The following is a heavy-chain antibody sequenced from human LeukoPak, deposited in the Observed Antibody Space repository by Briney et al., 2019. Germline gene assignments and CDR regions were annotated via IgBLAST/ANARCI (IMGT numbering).Heavy chain of an antibody. CDR2: ISAYNGNT. CDR1: GYTFTSYG. D-gene: IGHD3-16*01. V-gene: IGHV1-18*01. CDR3: ARDTSLYDYVWGSLFD. Sequence: ASVKVSCKASGYTFTSYGISWVQQAPGQGLEWMGWISAYNGNTNYAQKLQGRVTMTTDTSTSTAYMELRSLRSDDTAVYYCARDTSLYDYVWGSLFDWGQGTLVTVSS. J-gene: IGHJ4*02.